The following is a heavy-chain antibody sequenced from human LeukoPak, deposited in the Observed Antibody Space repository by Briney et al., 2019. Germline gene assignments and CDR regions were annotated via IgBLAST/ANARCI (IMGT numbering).Heavy chain of an antibody. V-gene: IGHV4-39*07. CDR1: GGSISSSSYY. CDR2: IYYSGST. CDR3: ARDPDAHAFDI. Sequence: PSETLSLTCTVSGGSISSSSYYWGWIRQPPGKGLEWIGSIYYSGSTYYNPSLKSRVTISVDTSKNQFSLKLSSVTAADTAVYYCARDPDAHAFDIWGQGTMVTVSS. J-gene: IGHJ3*02. D-gene: IGHD2-2*01.